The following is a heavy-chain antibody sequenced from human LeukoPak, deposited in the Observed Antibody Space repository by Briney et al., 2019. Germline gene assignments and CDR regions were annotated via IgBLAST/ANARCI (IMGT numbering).Heavy chain of an antibody. CDR2: VYCSENI. J-gene: IGHJ4*02. CDR1: SGSINSYY. D-gene: IGHD1-20*01. V-gene: IGHV4-59*01. Sequence: SETLSLTCTVSSGSINSYYWNWIRQPPGKGLEWIGYVYCSENIYYGPSLKSRVTISVDTSKKQFSLKLNSVTAADTAVYYCAAGITGRTIDYWGQGTLVTVSS. CDR3: AAGITGRTIDY.